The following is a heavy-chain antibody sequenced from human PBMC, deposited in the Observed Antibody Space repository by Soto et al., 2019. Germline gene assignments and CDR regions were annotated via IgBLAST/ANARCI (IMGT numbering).Heavy chain of an antibody. V-gene: IGHV4-59*01. Sequence: QVQLQESGPGLVKPSETLSLTCTVSGGSISSYYWSWIRQPPGKGLEWIGYIYYSGSTNYNASLKSRVTISVDTSKNQFSLKLSSVTAADTAVYYCARVGNWFDPWGQGTLVTVSS. CDR1: GGSISSYY. CDR2: IYYSGST. CDR3: ARVGNWFDP. J-gene: IGHJ5*02. D-gene: IGHD1-26*01.